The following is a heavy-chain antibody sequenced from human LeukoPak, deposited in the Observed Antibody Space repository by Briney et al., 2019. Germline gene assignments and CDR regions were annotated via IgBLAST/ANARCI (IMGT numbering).Heavy chain of an antibody. J-gene: IGHJ4*02. D-gene: IGHD3-16*01. Sequence: GGSLRLSCAASGFAVSSNYMSWVRQAPGKGLEWVAVIYSGGSTNYADSVKGRFTISRDNSKNTLYLLMNSLRAEDTAVYYCASGGHIDYWGQGTLVTVSS. CDR3: ASGGHIDY. V-gene: IGHV3-66*01. CDR1: GFAVSSNY. CDR2: IYSGGST.